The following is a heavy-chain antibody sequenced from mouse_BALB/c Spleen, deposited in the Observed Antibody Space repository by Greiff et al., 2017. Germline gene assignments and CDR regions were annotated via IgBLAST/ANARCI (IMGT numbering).Heavy chain of an antibody. CDR2: INPSTGYT. D-gene: IGHD1-1*01. CDR1: GYTFTSYW. V-gene: IGHV1-7*01. CDR3: ARDLSYYGSSKGYFDY. J-gene: IGHJ2*01. Sequence: VQLQESGAELAKPGASVKMSCKASGYTFTSYWMHWVKQRPGQGLEWIGYINPSTGYTEYNQKFKDKATLTADKSSSTAYMQLSSLTSEDSAVYYCARDLSYYGSSKGYFDYWGQGTTLTVSS.